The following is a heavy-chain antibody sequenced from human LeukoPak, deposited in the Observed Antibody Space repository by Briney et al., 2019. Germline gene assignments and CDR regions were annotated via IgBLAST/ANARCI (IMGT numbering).Heavy chain of an antibody. D-gene: IGHD3-10*01. CDR1: GDSVSSNTAA. CDR2: TYYRSKWYD. CDR3: SRDSLDSNKFGSDY. V-gene: IGHV6-1*01. J-gene: IGHJ4*02. Sequence: SQTLSLTCAISGDSVSSNTAAWNWIRQSPSRGLEWLGRTYYRSKWYDDYAVSVKSRITINADTSKNQFSLQLNSVTPEDTAVYYCSRDSLDSNKFGSDYWGQGTLVTVSS.